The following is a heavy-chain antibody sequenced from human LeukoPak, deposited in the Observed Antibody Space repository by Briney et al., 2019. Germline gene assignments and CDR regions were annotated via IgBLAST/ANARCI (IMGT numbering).Heavy chain of an antibody. D-gene: IGHD4-17*01. CDR2: TRTKAKDYTT. Sequence: GGSLRLSCATSGFTFSDHYMDWVRQAPGKGLEWVARTRTKAKDYTTEYAASVKGRFTVSRDESMHSLYLQMNSLKTEDTAVYYCARGPTVTFNYHYGMDVWGQGTTVTVSS. J-gene: IGHJ6*02. CDR1: GFTFSDHY. V-gene: IGHV3-72*01. CDR3: ARGPTVTFNYHYGMDV.